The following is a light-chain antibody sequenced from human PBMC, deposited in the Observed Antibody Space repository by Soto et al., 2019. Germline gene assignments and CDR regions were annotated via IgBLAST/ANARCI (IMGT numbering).Light chain of an antibody. V-gene: IGKV2-28*01. J-gene: IGKJ1*01. CDR2: LAS. Sequence: DILMTQSPLSLPVTPGEPASISCRSSQSLLHRNGFHYLDWYLQKPGQSPQLLIFLASNRAPGVPDRFSGSGSGTDLTLKISRVEAEDVGVYYCMQALETPRTFGQGTKVEIK. CDR3: MQALETPRT. CDR1: QSLLHRNGFHY.